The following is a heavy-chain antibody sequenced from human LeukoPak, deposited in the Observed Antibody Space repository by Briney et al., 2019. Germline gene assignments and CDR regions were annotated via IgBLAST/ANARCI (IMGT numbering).Heavy chain of an antibody. CDR1: GFTFSDYY. J-gene: IGHJ4*02. Sequence: PGGSLRLSCAASGFTFSDYYMSWIRQAPGKGLEWVATIKQDGSEKYYGDSVKGRFTISGDNAQSSLFLQMNSLRDEDAAVYFCASMWEGGYWGQGTLVTVSS. CDR2: IKQDGSEK. V-gene: IGHV3-7*01. CDR3: ASMWEGGY. D-gene: IGHD1-26*01.